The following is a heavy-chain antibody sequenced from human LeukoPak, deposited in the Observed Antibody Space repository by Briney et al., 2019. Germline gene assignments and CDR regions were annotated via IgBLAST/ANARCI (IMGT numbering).Heavy chain of an antibody. D-gene: IGHD6-13*01. V-gene: IGHV4-59*01. CDR3: ARGSYSSSWYP. J-gene: IGHJ5*02. CDR2: IYYSGST. Sequence: SETLSLTCTVSGGSISSYYWSWIRQPPGKGLEWIGYIYYSGSTNYNPSLKSRVTISVDTSKNQFSLKLSSVTAADTAVYYCARGSYSSSWYPWGQGTLVTFSS. CDR1: GGSISSYY.